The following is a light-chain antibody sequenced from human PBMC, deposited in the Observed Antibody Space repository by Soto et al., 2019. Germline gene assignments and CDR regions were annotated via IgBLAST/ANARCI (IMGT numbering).Light chain of an antibody. J-gene: IGLJ2*01. CDR1: SNNVGSYNL. CDR2: EGN. V-gene: IGLV2-23*01. CDR3: CSYAGSSTSP. Sequence: QSALTQPASVSGSPGQSITISCTGTSNNVGSYNLVSWYQQHPGKAPKLMIYEGNKRPSGVSNRFSGSNSGNTASLTISGLQAEVEADYYCCSYAGSSTSPFGGGTKLTVL.